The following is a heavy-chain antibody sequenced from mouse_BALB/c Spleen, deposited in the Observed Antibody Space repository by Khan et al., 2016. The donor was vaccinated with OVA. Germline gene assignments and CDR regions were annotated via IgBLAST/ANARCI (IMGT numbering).Heavy chain of an antibody. CDR1: GYSITSGYG. CDR2: ISYNGST. Sequence: EVKLMESGPGLVKPSQSLSLTCTVTGYSITSGYGWNWIRQFPGNQLEWIGYISYNGSTNYNPSLKSRILITRETSKNQYYLQVNSETTEDKATYYKARTARIKYWGQGTTLTVSS. D-gene: IGHD1-2*01. J-gene: IGHJ2*01. CDR3: ARTARIKY. V-gene: IGHV3-2*02.